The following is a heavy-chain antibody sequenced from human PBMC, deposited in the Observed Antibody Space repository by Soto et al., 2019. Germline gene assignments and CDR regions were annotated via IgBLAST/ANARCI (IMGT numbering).Heavy chain of an antibody. Sequence: WETLSLTCTVSGGSISSYYWSWIRQPPGKGLEWIGYIYYSGSTNYNPSLKSRVTISVDTSKNQFSLKLSSVTAADTAVYSCARGRRGNLAAAGMIGDWFDPWGQGTLVTVSS. CDR3: ARGRRGNLAAAGMIGDWFDP. J-gene: IGHJ5*02. V-gene: IGHV4-59*12. CDR1: GGSISSYY. CDR2: IYYSGST. D-gene: IGHD6-13*01.